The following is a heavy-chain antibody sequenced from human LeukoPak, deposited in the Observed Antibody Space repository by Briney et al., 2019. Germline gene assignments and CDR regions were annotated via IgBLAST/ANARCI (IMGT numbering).Heavy chain of an antibody. D-gene: IGHD4-23*01. CDR3: ARTSYGGNSPDWFDP. CDR2: ISGSGGGT. J-gene: IGHJ5*02. CDR1: GFTFSSYA. V-gene: IGHV3-23*01. Sequence: GGSLRLSCAASGFTFSSYAMSWVRQAPGKGLEWVSAISGSGGGTYYADSVKGRFTISRDISKNTLNLQMNSLRVEDTAVYYCARTSYGGNSPDWFDPWGQGTLVTVSS.